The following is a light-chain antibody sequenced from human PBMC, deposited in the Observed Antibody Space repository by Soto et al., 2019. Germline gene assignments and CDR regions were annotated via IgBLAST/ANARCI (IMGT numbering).Light chain of an antibody. J-gene: IGKJ1*01. CDR1: QSVSYSY. CDR3: QQYGCAPTWT. Sequence: EIVLTQSPGTLALSPGERATLSCRASQSVSYSYLAWYHQKSGQAPRLLIYGASIRATGIPDRFSGSGSGTDFSLTISSLEPEDFAAYYCQQYGCAPTWTFGQGTKVDIK. CDR2: GAS. V-gene: IGKV3-20*01.